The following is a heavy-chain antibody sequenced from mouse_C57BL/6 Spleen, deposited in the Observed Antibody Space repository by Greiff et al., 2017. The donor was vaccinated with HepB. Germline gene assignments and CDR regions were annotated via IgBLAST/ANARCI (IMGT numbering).Heavy chain of an antibody. V-gene: IGHV1-82*01. CDR2: IYPGDGDT. CDR3: AREGMVTLSFDY. CDR1: GYAFSSSW. J-gene: IGHJ2*01. D-gene: IGHD2-3*01. Sequence: QVQLQQSGPELVKPGASVKISCKASGYAFSSSWMNWVKQRPGKGLEWIGRIYPGDGDTNYNGKFKGKATLTADKSSSTAYMQLSSLTSEDSAVFFCAREGMVTLSFDYWGQGTTLTVSS.